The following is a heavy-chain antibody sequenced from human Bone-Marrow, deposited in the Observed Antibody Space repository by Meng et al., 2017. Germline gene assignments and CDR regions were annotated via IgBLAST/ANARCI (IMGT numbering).Heavy chain of an antibody. Sequence: GESLKISCTASGFTFNDYFMTWLRQAPGKGLEWVAYISSSGSTKYYADSVKGRFTISRDSAKNSLYLQMDTLRGEDTAVYYCARTRVLQRFDYWGQGTLVTVSS. CDR3: ARTRVLQRFDY. V-gene: IGHV3-11*04. D-gene: IGHD6-25*01. CDR1: GFTFNDYF. CDR2: ISSSGSTK. J-gene: IGHJ4*02.